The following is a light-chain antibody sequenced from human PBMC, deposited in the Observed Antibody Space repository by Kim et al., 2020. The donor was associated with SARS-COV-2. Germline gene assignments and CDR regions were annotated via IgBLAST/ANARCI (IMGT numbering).Light chain of an antibody. CDR1: SSDFGRFSY. Sequence: PGQSVTMSCCGTSSDFGRFSYVSWYQQHPGKAPKLIIYEGIKRPSGVPDRFSGSKSGNTASLTVAGLQAEDEADYYCTTHGGYNYVFGTGTKVTVL. J-gene: IGLJ1*01. CDR3: TTHGGYNYV. V-gene: IGLV2-8*01. CDR2: EGI.